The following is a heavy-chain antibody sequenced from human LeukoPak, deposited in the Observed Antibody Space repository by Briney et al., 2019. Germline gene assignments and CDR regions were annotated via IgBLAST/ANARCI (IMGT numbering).Heavy chain of an antibody. Sequence: GASVTVSCKASGYTFTGYYMHWVRQAPGQGLEWMGWINPNSGGTNYAQKFHGRVTMTRDTSISTAYMELSRLRSDDTAVYYCARDLARLAYNWFDPWGQGTLVTVSS. V-gene: IGHV1-2*02. J-gene: IGHJ5*02. CDR3: ARDLARLAYNWFDP. CDR1: GYTFTGYY. D-gene: IGHD6-19*01. CDR2: INPNSGGT.